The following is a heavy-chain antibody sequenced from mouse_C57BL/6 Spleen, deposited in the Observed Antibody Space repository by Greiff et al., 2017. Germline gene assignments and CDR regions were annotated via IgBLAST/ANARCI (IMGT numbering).Heavy chain of an antibody. CDR1: GYTFTSYG. CDR2: IYPRSGNT. Sequence: QVQLKQSGAELARPGASVKLSCKASGYTFTSYGISWVKQRTGQGLEWIGEIYPRSGNTYYNEKFKGKATLTADKSSSTAYMELRSLTSEDAAVYFCARRYYGSSHWYFGVWGTGTTVTVSS. V-gene: IGHV1-81*01. D-gene: IGHD1-1*01. J-gene: IGHJ1*03. CDR3: ARRYYGSSHWYFGV.